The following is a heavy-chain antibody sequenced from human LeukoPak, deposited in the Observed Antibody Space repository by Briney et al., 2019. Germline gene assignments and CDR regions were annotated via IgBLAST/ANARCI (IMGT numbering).Heavy chain of an antibody. J-gene: IGHJ4*02. CDR3: ARVPGYCSSTSCPRYFDY. CDR2: VYYRGTP. CDR1: GDSIISDDYY. D-gene: IGHD2-2*01. Sequence: SETLSLTCTVSGDSIISDDYYWAWIRQPPGKGLEWIGSVYYRGTPYYSASLKSRVTISVDRSKNQFSLKLSSVTAADTAVYYCARVPGYCSSTSCPRYFDYWGQGTLVTVSS. V-gene: IGHV4-39*07.